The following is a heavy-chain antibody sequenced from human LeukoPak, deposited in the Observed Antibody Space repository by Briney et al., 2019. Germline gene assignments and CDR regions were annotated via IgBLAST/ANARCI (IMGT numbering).Heavy chain of an antibody. CDR1: GGSFSGYY. J-gene: IGHJ4*02. CDR3: ARSFRFGELLYYFDY. CDR2: INHSGST. Sequence: NPSETLSLTCAVYGGSFSGYYWSWIRQPPGKGLEWIGEINHSGSTNYNPSLKSRVTISVDTSKNQFSLKLSSVTAADTAVYYCARSFRFGELLYYFDYWGQGTLVTVSS. D-gene: IGHD3-10*01. V-gene: IGHV4-34*01.